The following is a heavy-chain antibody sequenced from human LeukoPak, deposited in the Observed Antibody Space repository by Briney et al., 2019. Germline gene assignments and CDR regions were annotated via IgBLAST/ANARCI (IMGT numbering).Heavy chain of an antibody. Sequence: SETLSLTCTVSGGSISGYYWSWIRQPPGKGLEWIGYIYYSRTTNYNPSLKSRVTMLVDTSKNQFSLKVRSVTAADTAVYYCASATYYYDSSGLRRTKYWYFDLWGRGTLVTVSS. V-gene: IGHV4-59*01. CDR2: IYYSRTT. CDR3: ASATYYYDSSGLRRTKYWYFDL. D-gene: IGHD3-22*01. J-gene: IGHJ2*01. CDR1: GGSISGYY.